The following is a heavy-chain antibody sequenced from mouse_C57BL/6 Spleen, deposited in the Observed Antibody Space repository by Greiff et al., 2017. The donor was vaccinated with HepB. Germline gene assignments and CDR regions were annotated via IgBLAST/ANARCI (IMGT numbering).Heavy chain of an antibody. CDR1: GYTFTSYW. V-gene: IGHV1-52*01. CDR2: IDPSDSET. Sequence: VQLQQSGAELVRPGSSVKLSCKASGYTFTSYWMHWVKQRPIQGLEWIGNIDPSDSETHYNQKFKDKATLTVDKSSSTAYMQLSSLTSEDSAVYSCARSDYYGSRGCAYWGQGTLVTVSA. D-gene: IGHD1-1*01. J-gene: IGHJ3*01. CDR3: ARSDYYGSRGCAY.